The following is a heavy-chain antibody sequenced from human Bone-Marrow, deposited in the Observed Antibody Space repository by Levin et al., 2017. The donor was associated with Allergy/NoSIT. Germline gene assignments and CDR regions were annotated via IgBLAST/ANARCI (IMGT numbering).Heavy chain of an antibody. CDR2: INPNNGGT. J-gene: IGHJ6*03. Sequence: ASVKVSCKASGYIFNEYWMHWVRQAPGQGLEWMGRINPNNGGTNYAQKFQGRVTITRDTSISTVYMELSRLRSDDTAIYYCARDRIAFGTPLRYYYMDVWGKGTTVTVS. V-gene: IGHV1-2*06. CDR1: GYIFNEYW. CDR3: ARDRIAFGTPLRYYYMDV. D-gene: IGHD3-16*01.